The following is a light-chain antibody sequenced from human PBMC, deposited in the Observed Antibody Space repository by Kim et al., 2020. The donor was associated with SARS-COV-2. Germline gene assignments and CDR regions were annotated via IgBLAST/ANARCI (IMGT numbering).Light chain of an antibody. J-gene: IGKJ1*01. V-gene: IGKV4-1*01. CDR1: QSVLYSSNNKNY. CDR2: WAS. Sequence: DIVMTQSPDSLAVSLGERATINCKSSQSVLYSSNNKNYLAWYQQKPGQPPKLLIYWASTRESGVPDRFSGSGSGTDFTLTINSLQAEDVAVYYCQQYYSIPRTFGQGTKVDIK. CDR3: QQYYSIPRT.